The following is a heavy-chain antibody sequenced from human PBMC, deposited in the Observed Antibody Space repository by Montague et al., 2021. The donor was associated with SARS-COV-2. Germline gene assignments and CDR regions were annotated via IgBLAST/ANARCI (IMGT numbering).Heavy chain of an antibody. J-gene: IGHJ3*02. CDR1: GGSISSGGYY. V-gene: IGHV4-31*03. D-gene: IGHD3-22*01. CDR2: INYSGST. CDR3: ARVQGITMIVVVIGAFDI. Sequence: TLSLTCTVSGGSISSGGYYWSWIRQHPGKGLEWIGYINYSGSTXYNPSLKSRVTISVDTSKNQFSLKLSSVTAADTAVYYCARVQGITMIVVVIGAFDIWGQGTMVTVSS.